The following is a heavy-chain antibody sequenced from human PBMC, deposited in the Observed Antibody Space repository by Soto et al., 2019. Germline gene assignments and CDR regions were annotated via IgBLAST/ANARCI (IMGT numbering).Heavy chain of an antibody. CDR1: GFTFSSYA. CDR2: ISGSGGST. Sequence: HPGGSLRLSCAASGFTFSSYAMSWVRQAPGKGLEWVSAISGSGGSTYYADSVKGRFTISRDNSKNTLYLQMNSLRAEDTAVYYCAKDQPAAHYYYYYGMDVWGQGTTVTVSS. J-gene: IGHJ6*02. D-gene: IGHD2-2*01. V-gene: IGHV3-23*01. CDR3: AKDQPAAHYYYYYGMDV.